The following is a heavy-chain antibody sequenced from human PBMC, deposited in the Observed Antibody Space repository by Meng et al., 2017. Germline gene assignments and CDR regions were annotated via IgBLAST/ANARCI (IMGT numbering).Heavy chain of an antibody. J-gene: IGHJ4*02. Sequence: QALQKQWAAVMLNPSATVDTTCACYGGCFSGSHWSWIRQPPGKGLEWVGEINHSGSTNYNMSLKSRVTISVDTSKNQFSLKLSSVTAADTAVYYCARGVRLPDYWGQGTLVTVSS. V-gene: IGHV4-34*01. CDR1: GGCFSGSH. CDR2: INHSGST. D-gene: IGHD2-15*01. CDR3: ARGVRLPDY.